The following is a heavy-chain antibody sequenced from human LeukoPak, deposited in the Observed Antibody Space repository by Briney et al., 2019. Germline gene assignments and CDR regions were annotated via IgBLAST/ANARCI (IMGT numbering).Heavy chain of an antibody. CDR3: ARGRGYSYAPDY. Sequence: SGTLSLTCTVSGYAITSGGFSWNWIRQPPGKGLEWIGYIYHSGSTYYNPSLKSRVTISVDRTKNQFSLKLSSVTAADTAVYYCARGRGYSYAPDYWGQGTLVTVSS. CDR1: GYAITSGGFS. D-gene: IGHD5-18*01. J-gene: IGHJ4*02. V-gene: IGHV4-30-2*01. CDR2: IYHSGST.